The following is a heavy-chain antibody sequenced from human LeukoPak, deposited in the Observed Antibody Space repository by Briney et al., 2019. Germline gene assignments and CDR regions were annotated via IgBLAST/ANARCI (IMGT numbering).Heavy chain of an antibody. Sequence: PSETLSLTCAVYGGSFSGYYWSWIRQPPGKGLEWIGEINHSGSTNYNPSLKSRVTISVDTSKNQFSLKLSSVTAADTAVYYCARRLRYYLDYVWGSYRPTWCWFDPWGQGTLVTVSS. D-gene: IGHD3-16*02. V-gene: IGHV4-34*01. CDR3: ARRLRYYLDYVWGSYRPTWCWFDP. CDR2: INHSGST. J-gene: IGHJ5*02. CDR1: GGSFSGYY.